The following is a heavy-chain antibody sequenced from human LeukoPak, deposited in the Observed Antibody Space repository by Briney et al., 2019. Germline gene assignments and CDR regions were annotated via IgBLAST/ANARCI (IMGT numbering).Heavy chain of an antibody. CDR2: ITWNSGSI. J-gene: IGHJ4*02. D-gene: IGHD5-18*01. CDR1: GFTFDGYA. Sequence: GRSLRLSCAASGFTFDGYAMHWVRQAPGKGLEWVSGITWNSGSIGYADSVKGRFTISRDNAKNSLYLQMNSLRAEDTALYYCARADLGYADSGYWGQGTLVTVSS. CDR3: ARADLGYADSGY. V-gene: IGHV3-9*01.